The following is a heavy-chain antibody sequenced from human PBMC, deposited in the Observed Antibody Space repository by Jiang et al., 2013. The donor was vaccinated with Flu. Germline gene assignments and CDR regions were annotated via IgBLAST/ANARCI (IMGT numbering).Heavy chain of an antibody. CDR2: VIPKMGIT. Sequence: VKKPGSSVTVSCRASGGTFTSFSFSWLRLAPGRGLEWMGRVIPKMGITNYAHKFQARLTISADTSTSTAYMELRSLSSEDTAIYYCAKAWVSSYYYYLDVWGTGTMVTVSS. D-gene: IGHD6-6*01. V-gene: IGHV1-69*04. CDR3: AKAWVSSYYYYLDV. J-gene: IGHJ6*03. CDR1: GGTFTSFS.